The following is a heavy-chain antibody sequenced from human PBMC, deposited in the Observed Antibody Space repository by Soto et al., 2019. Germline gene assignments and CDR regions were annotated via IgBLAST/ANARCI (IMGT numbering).Heavy chain of an antibody. V-gene: IGHV3-72*01. CDR2: TRNKANSYTT. Sequence: EVQLVESGGGLVQPGGSLRLSCAASGFTFSDHYMDWVRQAPGKGLEWVGRTRNKANSYTTEYAASVKGRFTISRDDSKNSLYLQMNSLITEDTAVYYCARGRLINWYFFDYWGQGTLVTVSS. D-gene: IGHD1-1*01. CDR3: ARGRLINWYFFDY. CDR1: GFTFSDHY. J-gene: IGHJ4*02.